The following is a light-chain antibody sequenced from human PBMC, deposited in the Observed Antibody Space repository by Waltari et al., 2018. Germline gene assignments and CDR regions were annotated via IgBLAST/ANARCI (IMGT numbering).Light chain of an antibody. CDR1: QSVSRA. V-gene: IGKV3-20*01. J-gene: IGKJ1*01. Sequence: EIVLTQSPGTLSLSLGERATVSCRTSQSVSRALACYQQKPGQAPRLLIYGAPTRATGIPDRFSGSGSGTDFSLTISRLEPDDFAVYYCQHYLRLPVTFGQGTTVEI. CDR2: GAP. CDR3: QHYLRLPVT.